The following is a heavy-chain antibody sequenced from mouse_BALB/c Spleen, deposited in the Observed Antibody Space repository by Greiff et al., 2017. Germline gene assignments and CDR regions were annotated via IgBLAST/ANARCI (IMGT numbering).Heavy chain of an antibody. J-gene: IGHJ1*01. V-gene: IGHV1-69*02. CDR2: IYPSDSYT. D-gene: IGHD4-1*02. Sequence: QVQLQQPGAELVRPGASVKLSCKASGYTFTSYWINWVKQRPGQGLEWIGNIYPSDSYTNYNQKFKDKATLTVDKSSSTAYMQLSSPTSEDSAVYYCKATGTGVDVWGAGTTVTVSS. CDR1: GYTFTSYW. CDR3: KATGTGVDV.